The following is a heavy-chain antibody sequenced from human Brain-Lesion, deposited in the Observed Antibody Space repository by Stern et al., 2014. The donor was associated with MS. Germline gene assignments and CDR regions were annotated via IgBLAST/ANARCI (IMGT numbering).Heavy chain of an antibody. D-gene: IGHD3-10*01. Sequence: QVPLKESGPTMVQPTQPLTLTCSLSGFSITTTGVGVGWIRQPPGKAPEWLAGIYWDDDISYNPSLKTRLTITKDTCKNQVGRTMTNMDPVDTGTEYWAYRRWGNGAWFGSGVHPWGQGILVTVSS. CDR2: IYWDDDI. CDR3: AYRRWGNGAWFGSGVHP. CDR1: GFSITTTGVG. J-gene: IGHJ5*02. V-gene: IGHV2-5*02.